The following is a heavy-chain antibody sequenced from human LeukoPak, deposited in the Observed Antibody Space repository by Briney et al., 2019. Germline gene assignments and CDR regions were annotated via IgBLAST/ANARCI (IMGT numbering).Heavy chain of an antibody. CDR3: ARVPGYSSSWYFYFDY. V-gene: IGHV4-31*03. Sequence: SETLSLTCTVAGSSISSGGYYLSWIRQHPGKGLEWIVYIYYSGSTYYNPSLKSRVTISVDTSKNQFSLKLSSVTAADTAVYYCARVPGYSSSWYFYFDYWGQGTLVTVSS. D-gene: IGHD6-13*01. CDR1: GSSISSGGYY. CDR2: IYYSGST. J-gene: IGHJ4*02.